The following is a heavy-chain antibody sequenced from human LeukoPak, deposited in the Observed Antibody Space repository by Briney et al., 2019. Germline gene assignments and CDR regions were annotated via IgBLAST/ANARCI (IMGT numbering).Heavy chain of an antibody. CDR2: INPSGGST. J-gene: IGHJ3*02. CDR1: GYTFTGYY. D-gene: IGHD3-16*01. CDR3: ARGRLWGVLDAFDM. V-gene: IGHV1-46*03. Sequence: ASVKVSCKASGYTFTGYYMHWVRQAPGQGLEWMGIINPSGGSTTYAQKFHGRVTMTRDTSTSTVYMELSNLRSEDTAVHYCARGRLWGVLDAFDMWGQGTMVTVSS.